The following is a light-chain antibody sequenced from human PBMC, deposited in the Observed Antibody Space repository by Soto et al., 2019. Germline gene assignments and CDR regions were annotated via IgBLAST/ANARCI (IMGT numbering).Light chain of an antibody. CDR2: YDS. CDR1: NIGSKS. J-gene: IGLJ2*01. V-gene: IGLV3-21*04. Sequence: SYELTQPPSVSVAPGQTARITCGGNNIGSKSVHWYQQKPGQAPILVIYYDSDRPSGIPERFSGSNSGNTATLTISRVADGDDAAYYCQGWDSSSDLHVVFGGGTKLTVL. CDR3: QGWDSSSDLHVV.